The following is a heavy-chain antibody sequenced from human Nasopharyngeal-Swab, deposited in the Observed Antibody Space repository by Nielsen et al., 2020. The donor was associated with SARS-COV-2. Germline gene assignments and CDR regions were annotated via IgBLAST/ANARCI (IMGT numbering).Heavy chain of an antibody. CDR2: INHSGST. CDR1: GGSFSGYY. V-gene: IGHV4-34*01. D-gene: IGHD1-1*01. Sequence: SETLSLTCAVYGGSFSGYYWSWIRQPPGKGLEWIGEINHSGSTNYNPSLKSRVTISVDTSKNQFSLKLSSVTAADTAVYYCARGHPGTSDYWGQGTLATVSS. J-gene: IGHJ4*02. CDR3: ARGHPGTSDY.